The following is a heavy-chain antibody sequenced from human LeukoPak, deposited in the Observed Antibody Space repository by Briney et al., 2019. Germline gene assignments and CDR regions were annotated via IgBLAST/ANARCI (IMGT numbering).Heavy chain of an antibody. CDR1: GGSISSYY. D-gene: IGHD5-12*01. CDR3: ARQTHSGYTPPPFDY. Sequence: SETLSLTCTVSGGSISSYYWSWIRQPPGKGLEWIGYIYYSGSTNYNPSLKSRVTISVDTSKNQFSLKLSSVTAADTAEYYCARQTHSGYTPPPFDYWGQGTLVTVSS. V-gene: IGHV4-59*01. CDR2: IYYSGST. J-gene: IGHJ4*02.